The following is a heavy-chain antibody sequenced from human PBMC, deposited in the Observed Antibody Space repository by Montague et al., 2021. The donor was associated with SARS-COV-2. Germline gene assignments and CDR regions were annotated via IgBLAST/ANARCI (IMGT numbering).Heavy chain of an antibody. Sequence: TLSLTCTVSGGSISSGGYYWSWIRQHPGKGLEWIGYIYYSGSTNYNPSLKSRLTISVDTSKNQFSLKLSSVTAADTAVYYCARGEGVMAYVYGMDVWGQGTTVTVSS. J-gene: IGHJ6*02. CDR1: GGSISSGGYY. CDR2: IYYSGST. D-gene: IGHD2-8*01. CDR3: ARGEGVMAYVYGMDV. V-gene: IGHV4-31*03.